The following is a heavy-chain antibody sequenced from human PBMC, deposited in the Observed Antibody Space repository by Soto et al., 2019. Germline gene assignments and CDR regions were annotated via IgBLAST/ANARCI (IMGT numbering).Heavy chain of an antibody. J-gene: IGHJ5*02. V-gene: IGHV4-59*01. Sequence: RLRETLSLTCTVSGGSISSYYWSWIRQPPGKGLEGIGYTYYSGSTNYNPSLKSRVTISVDTSKNQFSLKLSSVTAADTAVYYCAREKNIAAAGTIVNWFDPWGQGTLVTVSS. CDR1: GGSISSYY. CDR3: AREKNIAAAGTIVNWFDP. CDR2: TYYSGST. D-gene: IGHD6-13*01.